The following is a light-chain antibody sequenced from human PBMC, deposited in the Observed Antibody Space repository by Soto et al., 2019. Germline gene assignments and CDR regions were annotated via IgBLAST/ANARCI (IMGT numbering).Light chain of an antibody. CDR2: GAS. CDR3: QQYNNWPPAWT. CDR1: QSVSSD. V-gene: IGKV3-15*01. J-gene: IGKJ1*01. Sequence: EIVMTQSPATLSVSQGERATLSCRASQSVSSDLAWYQQKPGQAPRLLIYGASTRAIGIPARFSGSGSGTEFTLTISSLQSEDFVVYYCQQYNNWPPAWTFGQGTKVEIK.